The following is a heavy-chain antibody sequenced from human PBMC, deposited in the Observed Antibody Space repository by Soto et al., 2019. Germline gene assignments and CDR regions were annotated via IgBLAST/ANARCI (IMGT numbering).Heavy chain of an antibody. D-gene: IGHD2-15*01. Sequence: EVQLVESGGGLVKPGGSLRLSCAASGFTFSSYSMNWVRQAPGKGLEWVSSISSSSSYIYYADSVKGRFTISRDNAKNSLYLQMNSLRAEDTAVYYCARDGLDRTGSGGSNWFDPWGQGTLVTVSS. CDR2: ISSSSSYI. V-gene: IGHV3-21*01. J-gene: IGHJ5*02. CDR1: GFTFSSYS. CDR3: ARDGLDRTGSGGSNWFDP.